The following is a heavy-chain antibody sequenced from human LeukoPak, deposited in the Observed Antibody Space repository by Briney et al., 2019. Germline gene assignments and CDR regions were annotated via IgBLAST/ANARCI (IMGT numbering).Heavy chain of an antibody. CDR3: ARDPQSQYYYDSSGLDY. CDR1: GYTFTGYY. J-gene: IGHJ4*02. CDR2: INPNSGGT. D-gene: IGHD3-22*01. V-gene: IGHV1-2*06. Sequence: ASVKVSCKASGYTFTGYYMHWVRQAPGQGLEWMGRINPNSGGTNYAQKFQGRATMTRDTSISTAYMELSRLRSDDTAVYYCARDPQSQYYYDSSGLDYWGQGTLVTVSS.